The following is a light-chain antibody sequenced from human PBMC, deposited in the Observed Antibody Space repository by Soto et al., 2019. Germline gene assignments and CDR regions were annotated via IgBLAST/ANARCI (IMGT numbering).Light chain of an antibody. Sequence: DVQMTQSPSSVSASVGDRVTITCRASEGVSTWLAWYQQKPGQPPKLLFYWSTARESGVPDRFSGRGSGTDFPLPISTLQVEDVAFYYCHHYYTIPYSFAQGTKLEIQ. J-gene: IGKJ2*03. CDR1: EGVSTW. CDR2: WST. V-gene: IGKV1-27*01. CDR3: HHYYTIPYS.